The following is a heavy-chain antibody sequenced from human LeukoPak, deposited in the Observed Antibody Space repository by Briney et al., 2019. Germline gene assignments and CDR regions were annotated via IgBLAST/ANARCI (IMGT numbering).Heavy chain of an antibody. V-gene: IGHV3-23*01. CDR2: ISGNGGST. D-gene: IGHD3-22*01. CDR3: AKRSSGYSFDY. Sequence: PGGSLRLSCAASGFTFSSNAMSWVRQAPRKGLEWLSAISGNGGSTYYADSVMGRFTISRDNSKNTLYLQMNSLRAEDTAVYYCAKRSSGYSFDYWGQGTLVTVSS. CDR1: GFTFSSNA. J-gene: IGHJ4*02.